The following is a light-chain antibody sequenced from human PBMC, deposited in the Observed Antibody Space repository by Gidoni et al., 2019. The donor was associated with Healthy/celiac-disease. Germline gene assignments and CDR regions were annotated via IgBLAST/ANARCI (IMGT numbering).Light chain of an antibody. V-gene: IGLV6-57*01. Sequence: NFMLTQPHSVSESPGQTVTISCTRSSGSIASNYVQWYQQRPGSYPTTVIYEDNQRPSGVPDRFSGSIDSSSNSASLTISGLKTEDEADYYCQSYDSSNWVFGGGTKLTVL. CDR2: EDN. CDR1: SGSIASNY. CDR3: QSYDSSNWV. J-gene: IGLJ3*02.